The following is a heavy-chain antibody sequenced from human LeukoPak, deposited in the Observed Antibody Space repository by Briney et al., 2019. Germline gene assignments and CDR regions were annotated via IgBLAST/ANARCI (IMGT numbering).Heavy chain of an antibody. D-gene: IGHD3-10*01. CDR3: ATGRFLYGSEY. CDR1: GGAITSYF. V-gene: IGHV4-59*01. Sequence: SGALSLTCNVPGGAITSYFWSWIRQPPGKGLEWIGYVYYSASTNYKPSLNYNPSLKSRVTISLDTSKNLLSLELNSVTAADTAVYYCATGRFLYGSEYWGQGSLVAVSS. J-gene: IGHJ4*02. CDR2: VYYSASTNYKPSL.